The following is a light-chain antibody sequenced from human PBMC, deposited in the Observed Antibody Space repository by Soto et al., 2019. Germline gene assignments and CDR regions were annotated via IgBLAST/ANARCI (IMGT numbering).Light chain of an antibody. J-gene: IGKJ5*01. Sequence: IQMTQSPSSLSGSVGDRVTITCQASQDIGNSVNWYQQKPGKAPKLLLSAASNLETGDPLRFSGSGSGTDFAFIISSLQPEDVATYFCQQYGSLPITFRQGTRLENK. CDR3: QQYGSLPIT. CDR2: AAS. V-gene: IGKV1-33*01. CDR1: QDIGNS.